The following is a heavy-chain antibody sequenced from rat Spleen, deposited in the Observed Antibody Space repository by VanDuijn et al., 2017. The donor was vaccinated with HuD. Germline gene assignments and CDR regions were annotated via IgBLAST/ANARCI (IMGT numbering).Heavy chain of an antibody. CDR3: ATGYYDGYYHVLFDY. V-gene: IGHV5-19*01. CDR2: ISPSGGST. Sequence: EVQLVESGGGLVQPGRSLKLSCAASGFTFSNYGMHWIRQAPTKGLEWVASISPSGGSTYYRDSVKGRFTISRDNAKSTLYLQMDSLRSEDTATYYCATGYYDGYYHVLFDYWGQGVMVTVSS. J-gene: IGHJ2*01. D-gene: IGHD1-12*03. CDR1: GFTFSNYG.